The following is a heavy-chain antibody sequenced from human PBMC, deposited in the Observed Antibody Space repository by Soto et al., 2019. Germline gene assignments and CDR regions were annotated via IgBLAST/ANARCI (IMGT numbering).Heavy chain of an antibody. Sequence: SVEVSCKASGGTFSSNSINWVRQAPGQGLEWMGSIIPLFGTTDYAQNFQGRVTISADKFTNTAYMELSSLRSEDTAVYFCERALLPSSRPSYYKYGMDVLDPGTTDTVSS. V-gene: IGHV1-69*06. J-gene: IGHJ6*02. CDR2: IIPLFGTT. CDR1: GGTFSSNS. CDR3: ERALLPSSRPSYYKYGMDV.